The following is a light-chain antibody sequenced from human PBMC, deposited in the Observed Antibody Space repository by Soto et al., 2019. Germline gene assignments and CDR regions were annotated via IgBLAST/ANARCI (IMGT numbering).Light chain of an antibody. CDR2: GAS. CDR1: QSVSNTY. CDR3: QQYGSSPLT. Sequence: EIVLTQSPGTLSLSPGERATLSCRSSQSVSNTYLAWYQQKPGQSPRLLIYGASNRASAIPDRFSGSGSGTDFTLTISRLDPEDFAVYYCQQYGSSPLTFGGGTKVDIK. V-gene: IGKV3-20*01. J-gene: IGKJ4*01.